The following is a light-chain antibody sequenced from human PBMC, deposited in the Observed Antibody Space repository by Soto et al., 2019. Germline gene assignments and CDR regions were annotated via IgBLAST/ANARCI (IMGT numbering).Light chain of an antibody. Sequence: EILLTQSPCTLSLSPGERATLSCRTSQSVISSYLAWYQQKPGHAPRLLIYGSSTRATGIPARFSGSGSGTEFILTISSLQYEDFAVYYCQQYNNWHPITFGQGTRLEIK. CDR3: QQYNNWHPIT. CDR2: GSS. CDR1: QSVISSY. J-gene: IGKJ5*01. V-gene: IGKV3-15*01.